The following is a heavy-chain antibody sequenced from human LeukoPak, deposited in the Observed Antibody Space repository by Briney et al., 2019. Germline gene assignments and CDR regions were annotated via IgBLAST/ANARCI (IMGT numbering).Heavy chain of an antibody. CDR1: GFTFSSYW. D-gene: IGHD2-21*02. V-gene: IGHV3-74*01. J-gene: IGHJ4*02. CDR2: ITNDGSGT. Sequence: GGSLRLSCSASGFTFSSYWMHWVRQAPGKGLVWVSRITNDGSGTAYADSVKGRFTISRDNAKNTLYLQMNSLRAEDTAAYYCARDHGGDYYFDYWGQGILVTVSS. CDR3: ARDHGGDYYFDY.